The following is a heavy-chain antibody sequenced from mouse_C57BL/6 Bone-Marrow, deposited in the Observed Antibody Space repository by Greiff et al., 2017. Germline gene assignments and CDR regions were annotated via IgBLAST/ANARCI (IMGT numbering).Heavy chain of an antibody. CDR1: GYTFTSYT. Sequence: QVQLQQSGAELARPGASVKMSCKASGYTFTSYTMHWVKQRPGQGLEWIGYINPSSGYTKYNQKFKDKATLTADKSYSTAYMQMSSLTSEDSAGYYCARWKGAWFAYWGQGTLVTVSA. CDR3: ARWKGAWFAY. V-gene: IGHV1-4*01. J-gene: IGHJ3*01. CDR2: INPSSGYT.